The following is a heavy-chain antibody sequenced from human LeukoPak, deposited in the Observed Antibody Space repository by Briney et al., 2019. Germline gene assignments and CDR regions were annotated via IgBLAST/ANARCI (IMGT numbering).Heavy chain of an antibody. CDR1: GFTFSSYS. V-gene: IGHV3-48*01. CDR2: NSISGDTT. D-gene: IGHD5/OR15-5a*01. Sequence: GGSLRLSCAASGFTFSSYSMNWVRQAPGKGLEWISYNSISGDTTRYADSVKGRFTISRDNAKNSLYLQMNSLRAEDTAVYYCAKDTVKVSTIRRVPHYMDVWGKGTTVTISS. J-gene: IGHJ6*03. CDR3: AKDTVKVSTIRRVPHYMDV.